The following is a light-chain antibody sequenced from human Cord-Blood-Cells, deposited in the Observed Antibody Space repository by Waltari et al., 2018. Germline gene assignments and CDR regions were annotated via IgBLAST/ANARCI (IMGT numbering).Light chain of an antibody. CDR3: CSYAGSSTFV. CDR1: SSDVWSYNL. Sequence: QSALTHSASVSGSPGQSITISCTGTSSDVWSYNLVPWYQQHPGKAPKLMIYEGSKRPSGVSNRFSGSKSGNTASLTISGLQAEDEADYYCCSYAGSSTFVFGTGTKVTVL. CDR2: EGS. V-gene: IGLV2-23*01. J-gene: IGLJ1*01.